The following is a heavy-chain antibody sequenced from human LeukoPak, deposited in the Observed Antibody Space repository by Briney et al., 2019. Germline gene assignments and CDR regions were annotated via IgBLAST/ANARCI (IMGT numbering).Heavy chain of an antibody. CDR2: ISGSGGST. V-gene: IGHV3-23*01. Sequence: GGSLRLSCAASGFTVSSYAMSWVRQAPGKGLEWVSAISGSGGSTYYADSVKGRFTISRDNSKNTLYLQMNSLRAEDTAVYYCAKASGWYVPLGWFDPWGQGTLVTVSS. J-gene: IGHJ5*02. CDR1: GFTVSSYA. D-gene: IGHD6-19*01. CDR3: AKASGWYVPLGWFDP.